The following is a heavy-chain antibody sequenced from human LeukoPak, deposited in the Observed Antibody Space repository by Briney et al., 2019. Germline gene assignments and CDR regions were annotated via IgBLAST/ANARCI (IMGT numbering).Heavy chain of an antibody. CDR1: GFTFSSYS. CDR2: ISSSSYI. CDR3: ARDLRDIVVWLAVTLYT. D-gene: IGHD2-15*01. V-gene: IGHV3-21*01. Sequence: GGSLRLSCAASGFTFSSYSMNWVRQAPGKGLEWVSSISSSSYIYYADSVKGRFTISRDNAKNSLYLQMNSLKAEDTAVYYCARDLRDIVVWLAVTLYTWGEGAPLTASS. J-gene: IGHJ4*02.